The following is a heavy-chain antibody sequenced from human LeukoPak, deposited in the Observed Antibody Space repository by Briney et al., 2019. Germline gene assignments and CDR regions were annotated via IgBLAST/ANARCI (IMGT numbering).Heavy chain of an antibody. CDR1: GFSFSLYA. J-gene: IGHJ4*02. V-gene: IGHV3-23*01. D-gene: IGHD6-13*01. Sequence: VGSLRLSCAASGFSFSLYAMSWVRQAPGKGLEWVSTISSGGSSTYYADSAKGRFTISRDNSKSTLYLQMNSLRAEDTAVYYCAKATFASSWNLYFDYWGQGTLVTVSS. CDR3: AKATFASSWNLYFDY. CDR2: ISSGGSST.